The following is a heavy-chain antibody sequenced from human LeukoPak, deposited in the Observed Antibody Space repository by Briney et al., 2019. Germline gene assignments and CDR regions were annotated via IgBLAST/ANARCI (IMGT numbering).Heavy chain of an antibody. CDR1: GFTFSSYW. V-gene: IGHV3-74*01. CDR3: ARDQYYVWGSYRYSRPFDY. CDR2: INSDGSST. J-gene: IGHJ4*02. Sequence: GGSLRLSCAASGFTFSSYWMHWVRQAPGKGLVWVPRINSDGSSTSYADSVKGRFTISRDNAKNTLYLQMNSLRAEDTAVYYCARDQYYVWGSYRYSRPFDYWGQGTLVTVSS. D-gene: IGHD3-16*02.